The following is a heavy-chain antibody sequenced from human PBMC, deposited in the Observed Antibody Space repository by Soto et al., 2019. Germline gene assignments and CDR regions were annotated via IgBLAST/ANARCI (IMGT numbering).Heavy chain of an antibody. D-gene: IGHD7-27*01. CDR1: GFSLSTSRAG. J-gene: IGHJ4*02. V-gene: IGHV2-5*02. CDR2: VYWDDDK. CDR3: AYRLYAGWLTGSYYDY. Sequence: QITLKESGPTLVNPTQTLTLTCTFSGFSLSTSRAGVGWIRQPPPKALEWLAVVYWDDDKRYSPSLKSRLTITKDTSKYQVVLKMTNMDPVDTATYYCAYRLYAGWLTGSYYDYWGPGTLVTVSS.